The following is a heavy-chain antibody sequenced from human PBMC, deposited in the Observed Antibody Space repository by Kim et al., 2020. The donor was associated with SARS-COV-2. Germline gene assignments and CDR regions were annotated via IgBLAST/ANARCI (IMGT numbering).Heavy chain of an antibody. CDR2: GRT. V-gene: IGHV4-59*01. Sequence: GRTNYNPSLKSRVTISVDTSKNQFSLKLSSVTAADTAVYYCAGVDEGFDPWGQGTLVTVSS. J-gene: IGHJ5*02. D-gene: IGHD3-9*01. CDR3: AGVDEGFDP.